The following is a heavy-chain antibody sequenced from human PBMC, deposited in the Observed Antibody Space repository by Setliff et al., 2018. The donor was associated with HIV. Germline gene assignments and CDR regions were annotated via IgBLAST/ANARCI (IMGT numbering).Heavy chain of an antibody. D-gene: IGHD1-26*01. J-gene: IGHJ4*02. CDR1: GGTLNDYA. Sequence: GASVMVSCKASGGTLNDYAITWVRQAPGQGLEWMGGIIPIFGTSNYAQKFQGRVTITADESTSTAYMELSSLRFEDTAVYYCAEGAGSYFDYWGQGTLVTVSS. CDR3: AEGAGSYFDY. V-gene: IGHV1-69*13. CDR2: IIPIFGTS.